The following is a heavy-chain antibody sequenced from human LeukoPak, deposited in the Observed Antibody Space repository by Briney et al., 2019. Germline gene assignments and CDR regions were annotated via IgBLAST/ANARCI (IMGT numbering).Heavy chain of an antibody. CDR2: TYFSGFT. CDR1: GGSITSPTFS. CDR3: ARRAGPRPGLTWFDP. Sequence: PSETLSLTCTVSGGSITSPTFSWDWVRQAPGKGLEWIGSTYFSGFTHYSPSLKSRITISIDTSKSQFSLNLRSVTAADTAMYHCARRAGPRPGLTWFDPWGQGTLVTVSS. D-gene: IGHD1-20*01. J-gene: IGHJ5*02. V-gene: IGHV4-39*01.